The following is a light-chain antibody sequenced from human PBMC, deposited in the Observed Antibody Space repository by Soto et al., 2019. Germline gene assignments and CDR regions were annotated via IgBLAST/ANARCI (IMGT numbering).Light chain of an antibody. CDR3: QSYDRSLSGLV. CDR1: SSNIGAGYD. V-gene: IGLV1-40*01. J-gene: IGLJ3*02. Sequence: QPVLTQPPSVSGAPGQRVTISCSGSSSNIGAGYDVHWYRQLPGTAPKLLISGNNNRPSGVPDRFSGSKSDTSASLAITGLQTEDEADYYCQSYDRSLSGLVFGGGTKVTVL. CDR2: GNN.